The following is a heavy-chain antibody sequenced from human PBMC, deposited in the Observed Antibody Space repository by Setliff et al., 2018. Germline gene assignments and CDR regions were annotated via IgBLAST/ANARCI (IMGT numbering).Heavy chain of an antibody. D-gene: IGHD6-19*01. CDR1: GFTFSDYY. J-gene: IGHJ5*02. CDR3: ARRSGGPNWFDP. Sequence: GSLRLSCAASGFTFSDYYMTWIRQAPGKGLEWIGEINHSGSTNYNPSLKSRVTISVDTSKNQFSLKLSSVTAADTAVYYCARRSGGPNWFDPWGQGTLVTVSS. CDR2: INHSGST. V-gene: IGHV4-34*01.